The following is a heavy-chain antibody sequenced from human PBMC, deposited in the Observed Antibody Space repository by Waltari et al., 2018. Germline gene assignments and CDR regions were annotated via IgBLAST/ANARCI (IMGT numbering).Heavy chain of an antibody. D-gene: IGHD1-1*01. Sequence: QVQLQQWGAGLLKPSETLSLTCAVYGGSFSGYYWSWIRQPPGKGLEWIGEINHSGSTNYNPSLKSRVTISVDTSKNQFSLKLSSVTAADTAVYYCARGSWNGLPKSHVWFDPWGQGTLVTVSS. CDR2: INHSGST. CDR3: ARGSWNGLPKSHVWFDP. CDR1: GGSFSGYY. J-gene: IGHJ5*02. V-gene: IGHV4-34*01.